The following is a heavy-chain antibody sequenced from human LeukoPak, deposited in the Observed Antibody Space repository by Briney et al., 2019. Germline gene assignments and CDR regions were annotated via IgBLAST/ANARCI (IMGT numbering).Heavy chain of an antibody. D-gene: IGHD6-13*01. J-gene: IGHJ4*02. Sequence: SETLSLTCTVSGGSISSSSYYWGWIRQPPGKGLEWIGSIYYSGSTYYNPSLKSRVTISVDTSKNQFSLKLSSVTAADTAVYYCARGHPLIYSSSWYYFDYWGQGTLVTVSS. CDR2: IYYSGST. V-gene: IGHV4-39*07. CDR3: ARGHPLIYSSSWYYFDY. CDR1: GGSISSSSYY.